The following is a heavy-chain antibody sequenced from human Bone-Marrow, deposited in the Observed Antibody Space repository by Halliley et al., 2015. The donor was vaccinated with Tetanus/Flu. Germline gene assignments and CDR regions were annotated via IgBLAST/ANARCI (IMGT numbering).Heavy chain of an antibody. V-gene: IGHV3-9*01. D-gene: IGHD4-17*01. CDR1: GFTFDESA. Sequence: SLRLSCAASGFTFDESALHWVRQAPGKGLEWVSGINWNSGYMGYADSVKGRFTISRDNADKSLYLEMNSMEPEDTALYFCVKDGDGGHGYGVDAFDPWGQGTMVIVSS. J-gene: IGHJ3*01. CDR2: INWNSGYM. CDR3: VKDGDGGHGYGVDAFDP.